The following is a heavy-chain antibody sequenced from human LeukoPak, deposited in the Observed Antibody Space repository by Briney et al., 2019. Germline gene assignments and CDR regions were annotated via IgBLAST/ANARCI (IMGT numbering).Heavy chain of an antibody. J-gene: IGHJ4*02. CDR1: GGSFSGYY. CDR2: INHSGST. CDR3: ASLVGAATLCY. Sequence: SETLSLTCAVYGGSFSGYYWSWIRQPPGKGLEWIGEINHSGSTNYNPSLKSRVTISVDTSKNQFSLKLSSVTAADTAVYYCASLVGAATLCYWGQGTLVTVSS. D-gene: IGHD1-26*01. V-gene: IGHV4-34*01.